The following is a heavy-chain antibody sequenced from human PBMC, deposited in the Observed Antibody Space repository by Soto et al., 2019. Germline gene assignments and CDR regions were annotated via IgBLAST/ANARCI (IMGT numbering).Heavy chain of an antibody. J-gene: IGHJ4*02. CDR1: GGSISSYY. D-gene: IGHD2-2*01. CDR2: IYYSGST. V-gene: IGHV4-59*12. Sequence: SETLSLTCTVSGGSISSYYWSWIRQPPGKGLEWIGYIYYSGSTNYNPSLKSRVTISVDTSKNQFSLKLSSVTAADTAVYYCARVVSGSANCTTFAYWAQGTLVTVSS. CDR3: ARVVSGSANCTTFAY.